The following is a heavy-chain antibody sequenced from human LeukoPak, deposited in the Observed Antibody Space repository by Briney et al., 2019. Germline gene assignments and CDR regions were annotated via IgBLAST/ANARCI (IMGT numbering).Heavy chain of an antibody. CDR3: ARDGVAGCFDY. Sequence: PSETLSLTCTVSGGSIGTYYWNWIRQAPGKGLEWIGYIHYSGSTNHNSSLKSRVTISVDTSKNQYSLKLSSVTAADTAEYYCARDGVAGCFDYWGQGTLVTVSS. V-gene: IGHV4-59*01. CDR2: IHYSGST. J-gene: IGHJ4*02. CDR1: GGSIGTYY. D-gene: IGHD6-19*01.